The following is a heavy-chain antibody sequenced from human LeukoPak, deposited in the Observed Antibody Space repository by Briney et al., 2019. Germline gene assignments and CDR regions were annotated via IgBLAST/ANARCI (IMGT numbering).Heavy chain of an antibody. J-gene: IGHJ4*02. CDR2: ISSSGSYR. CDR1: GFTFRSSS. V-gene: IGHV3-21*01. D-gene: IGHD5-18*01. Sequence: GGSLRLSCTTSGFTFRSSSFNWVRQVPGKGLEWVASISSSGSYRYYADSVEGRFTISRDNAKDSLFLQMDSLRVEDTAVYFCARELGNGDTYANVPLGHWGQGTLVTVSS. CDR3: ARELGNGDTYANVPLGH.